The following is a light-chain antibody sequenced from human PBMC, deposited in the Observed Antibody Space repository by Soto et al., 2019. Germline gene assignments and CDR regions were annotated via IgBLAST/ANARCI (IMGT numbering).Light chain of an antibody. CDR3: QQYGSSPWT. J-gene: IGKJ1*01. Sequence: ESVLTQSPGTLSLSPGERATLSCRASQSVSNSYIAWYQQKPGQAPRLLIYGASSRATGIPDRFTGSGSGTVFTLTISRLEPEDFAVYYCQQYGSSPWTFGQGTKVEIK. CDR1: QSVSNSY. V-gene: IGKV3-20*01. CDR2: GAS.